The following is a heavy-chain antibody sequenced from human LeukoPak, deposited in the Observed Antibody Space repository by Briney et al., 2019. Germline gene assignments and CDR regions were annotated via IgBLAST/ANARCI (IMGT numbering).Heavy chain of an antibody. D-gene: IGHD6-25*01. J-gene: IGHJ6*03. CDR1: GYIFTGYQ. CDR3: ARLYSSGDLYYYYYMDV. V-gene: IGHV1-2*02. Sequence: ASVKVSCKASGYIFTGYQMHWVRQAPGQGLEWMGWINSYSGDTNYAQKFQGRVTMTRDTSISTAYLELRRLRSDDTAVYYCARLYSSGDLYYYYYMDVWGKGTTVTVSS. CDR2: INSYSGDT.